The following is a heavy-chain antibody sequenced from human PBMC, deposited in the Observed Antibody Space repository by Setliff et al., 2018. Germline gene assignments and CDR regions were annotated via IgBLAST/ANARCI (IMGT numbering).Heavy chain of an antibody. CDR2: IYTSGST. Sequence: PSETLSLTCTVSGGPISSGSYYWSWIRQPAGKGLEWIGHIYTSGSTNYNPSLKSRVTISVDTSKNQFSLKLSSVTAADTALYFCARRPTGPGAPFDIWGHGTMVTVSS. CDR3: ARRPTGPGAPFDI. V-gene: IGHV4-61*09. J-gene: IGHJ3*02. D-gene: IGHD3-10*01. CDR1: GGPISSGSYY.